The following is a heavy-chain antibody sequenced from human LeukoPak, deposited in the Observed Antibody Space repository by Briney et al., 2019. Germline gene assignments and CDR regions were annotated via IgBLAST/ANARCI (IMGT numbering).Heavy chain of an antibody. D-gene: IGHD3-3*01. CDR3: ARGDFCSKSNCYLRPMDV. J-gene: IGHJ6*03. V-gene: IGHV4-59*01. Sequence: SETLSLTCTVSGCSISRYYWNWLRQPPGKGLEWIGYIYYSGSTAYNPSLKSRLTMSVDTAKNQFSLKLRSVTAADTAVYYCARGDFCSKSNCYLRPMDVWGKGTTVTVS. CDR1: GCSISRYY. CDR2: IYYSGST.